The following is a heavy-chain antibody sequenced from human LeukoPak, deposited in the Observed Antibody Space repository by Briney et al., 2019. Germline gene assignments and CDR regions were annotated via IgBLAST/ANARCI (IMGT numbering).Heavy chain of an antibody. D-gene: IGHD6-13*01. Sequence: ASVKVSCKASGYTFTINGISWVRQAPGQGLEWLGWVSANSGNTIYAERFQGRVSMARNTSTGTAYMDLTSLRYDDTAVYYCARDRWYAPDLWGQGTLLTVSS. CDR3: ARDRWYAPDL. CDR2: VSANSGNT. CDR1: GYTFTING. J-gene: IGHJ5*02. V-gene: IGHV1-18*01.